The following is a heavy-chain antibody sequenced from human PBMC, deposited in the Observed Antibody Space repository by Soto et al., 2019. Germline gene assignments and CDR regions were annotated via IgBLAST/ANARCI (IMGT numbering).Heavy chain of an antibody. V-gene: IGHV1-8*01. J-gene: IGHJ3*02. CDR3: ARGQSXKNTYYDFWSGLDAFDI. CDR2: MNPNSGNT. Sequence: ASVKVSCKASGYTFTSCDINWVRQATGQGLEWMGWMNPNSGNTGYAQKFQGRVTMTRNTSISTAYMELSSLRSEDTAVYYCARGQSXKNTYYDFWSGLDAFDIWGQGTMVTVSS. CDR1: GYTFTSCD. D-gene: IGHD3-3*01.